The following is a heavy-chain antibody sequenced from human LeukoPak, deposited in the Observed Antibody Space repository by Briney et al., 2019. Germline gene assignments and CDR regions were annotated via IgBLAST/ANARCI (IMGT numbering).Heavy chain of an antibody. CDR3: ARDYLPGYSSATGRRGIGY. J-gene: IGHJ4*02. V-gene: IGHV4-39*07. Sequence: SETLSLTCTVSGGSISSGGYYWSWIRQPPGKGLEWIGEINHSGSTNYNPSLKSRVTISVDTSKNQFSLKLSSVTAADTAVYYCARDYLPGYSSATGRRGIGYWGQGTLVTVSS. D-gene: IGHD6-19*01. CDR2: INHSGST. CDR1: GGSISSGGYY.